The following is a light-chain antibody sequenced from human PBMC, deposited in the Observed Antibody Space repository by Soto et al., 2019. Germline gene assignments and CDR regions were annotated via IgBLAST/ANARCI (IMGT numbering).Light chain of an antibody. Sequence: EIAVTQAPVTRSVARRVGAERCSRSIQSVSSGYLAWYQQKPGQAPRLLIYGASNRATGITDRFSGSGSATHFTLTISRMEPADSAVYHCQQYGSSPRWTFGQGTKVDIK. CDR2: GAS. J-gene: IGKJ1*01. V-gene: IGKV3-20*01. CDR1: QSVSSGY. CDR3: QQYGSSPRWT.